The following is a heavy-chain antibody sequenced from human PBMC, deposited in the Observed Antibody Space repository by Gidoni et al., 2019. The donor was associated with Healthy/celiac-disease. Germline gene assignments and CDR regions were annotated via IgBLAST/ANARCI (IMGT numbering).Heavy chain of an antibody. CDR2: ISSSSSYI. Sequence: EVQLVESGGGMVKPGGSLRLSCAASGSTFSSYSMNWVRQAPGKGLEWVSSISSSSSYIYYADSVKGRFTISRDNAKNSLYLQMNSLRAEDTAVYYCARDTYYYDSSGYYASDAFDIWGQGTMVTVSS. V-gene: IGHV3-21*01. CDR1: GSTFSSYS. CDR3: ARDTYYYDSSGYYASDAFDI. D-gene: IGHD3-22*01. J-gene: IGHJ3*02.